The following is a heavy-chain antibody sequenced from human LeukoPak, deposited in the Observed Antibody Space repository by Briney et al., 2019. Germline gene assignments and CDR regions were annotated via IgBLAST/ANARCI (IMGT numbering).Heavy chain of an antibody. CDR1: GGPFSGYY. D-gene: IGHD3-10*01. V-gene: IGHV4-34*01. J-gene: IGHJ4*02. Sequence: KPSETLSLTCAVYGGPFSGYYWSWIRQPPGKGLEWIGEINHSGGTNYNPSLKSRVSISVDTSNNQFSLKLRSVTAADTAVYYCARRRFYFTSGSYYPYWGQGTLVTVSS. CDR3: ARRRFYFTSGSYYPY. CDR2: INHSGGT.